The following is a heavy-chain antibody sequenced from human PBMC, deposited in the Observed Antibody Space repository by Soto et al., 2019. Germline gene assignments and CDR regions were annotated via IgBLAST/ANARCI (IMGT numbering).Heavy chain of an antibody. CDR1: GFTFSSYA. CDR2: ISGSGGST. V-gene: IGHV3-23*01. D-gene: IGHD2-15*01. J-gene: IGHJ4*02. Sequence: EVQLLESGGGLVQPGGSLRLSCAASGFTFSSYAMSWVRQAPGKGLEWVSAISGSGGSTYYADSVKGRFTISRDNSKNTLYLQMNSLRAEDTAVYYCAKGDCSGGSCYRGFDYWGQGTLGTVSS. CDR3: AKGDCSGGSCYRGFDY.